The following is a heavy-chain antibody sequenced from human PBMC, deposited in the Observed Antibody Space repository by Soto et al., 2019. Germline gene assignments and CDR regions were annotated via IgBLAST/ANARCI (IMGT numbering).Heavy chain of an antibody. CDR1: GFTFSSYA. V-gene: IGHV3-30-3*01. CDR3: ARDLLTGYYDFWSGYSHYGMDV. Sequence: QVQLVESGGGVVQPGRSLRLSCAASGFTFSSYAMHWVRQAPGKGLEWVAVISYDGSNKYYADSVKGRFTISRDNSKNTLYLQMNSLRAEDTAVYDCARDLLTGYYDFWSGYSHYGMDVWGQGTTVTVSS. CDR2: ISYDGSNK. D-gene: IGHD3-3*01. J-gene: IGHJ6*02.